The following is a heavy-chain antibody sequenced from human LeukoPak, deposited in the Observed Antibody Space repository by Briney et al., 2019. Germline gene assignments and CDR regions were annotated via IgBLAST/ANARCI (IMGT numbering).Heavy chain of an antibody. CDR1: GFTFDDYG. D-gene: IGHD3-22*01. J-gene: IGHJ3*02. CDR3: ASEWFPYAFDI. CDR2: INSDGSST. V-gene: IGHV3-74*01. Sequence: PGGSLRLSCAASGFTFDDYGMSWVRQAPGKGLVWVSRINSDGSSTSYADSVKGRFTISRDNAKNTLYLQMNSLRAEDTAVYYCASEWFPYAFDIWGQGTMVTVSS.